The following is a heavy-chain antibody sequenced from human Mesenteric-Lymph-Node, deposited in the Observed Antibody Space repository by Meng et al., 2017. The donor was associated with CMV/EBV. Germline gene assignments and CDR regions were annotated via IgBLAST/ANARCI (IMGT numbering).Heavy chain of an antibody. D-gene: IGHD3-9*01. J-gene: IGHJ4*02. CDR3: ARGSSYDILTGYFDY. CDR1: GGSFSGYY. CDR2: INHSGST. Sequence: QVQLHQWGARLLQPSEPLSVTCAVYGGSFSGYYWNWTRQSPEKGLEWIGEINHSGSTTYNPSFTSRIIISVDTSTNQISLNMSSVTAADTAVYYCARGSSYDILTGYFDYWGQGALVTVSS. V-gene: IGHV4-34*01.